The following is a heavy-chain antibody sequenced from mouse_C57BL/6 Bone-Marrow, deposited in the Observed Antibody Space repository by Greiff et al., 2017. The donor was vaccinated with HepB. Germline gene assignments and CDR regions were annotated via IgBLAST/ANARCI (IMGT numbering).Heavy chain of an antibody. Sequence: QVQLQQSGPELVKPGASVKISCKASGYAFSSSWMNWVKQRPGKGLEWIGRIYPGDGDTNYNGKFKGKATLTADKYSRTAYMQLISLSSADSAVYFCAMLYGNVFAYWGQGTLVTVSA. CDR2: IYPGDGDT. V-gene: IGHV1-82*01. D-gene: IGHD2-1*01. CDR3: AMLYGNVFAY. J-gene: IGHJ3*01. CDR1: GYAFSSSW.